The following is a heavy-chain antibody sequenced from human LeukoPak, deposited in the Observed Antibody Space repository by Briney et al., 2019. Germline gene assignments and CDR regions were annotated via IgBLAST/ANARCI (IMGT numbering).Heavy chain of an antibody. CDR1: GFTFSSYA. CDR3: AKDLWPISSSSEIPHIVGATVRGAFDY. D-gene: IGHD1-26*01. Sequence: GGSLRLSCAASGFTFSSYAMSWVRQAPGKGLEWVSAISGSGGSTYYADSVKGRFTISRDNSKNTLYLQMNSLRAEDTAVYYCAKDLWPISSSSEIPHIVGATVRGAFDYWGQGTLVTVSS. V-gene: IGHV3-23*01. CDR2: ISGSGGST. J-gene: IGHJ4*02.